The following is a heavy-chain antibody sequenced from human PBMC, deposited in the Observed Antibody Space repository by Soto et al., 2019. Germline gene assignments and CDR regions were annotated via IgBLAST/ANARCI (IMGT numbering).Heavy chain of an antibody. CDR3: ASGAAFYYDTSRY. CDR1: GFNFNIHA. CDR2: MSPGGNNQ. J-gene: IGHJ4*02. V-gene: IGHV3-30-3*01. D-gene: IGHD3-22*01. Sequence: GGSLRLSCAAPGFNFNIHALHWIRQAPGEGLEWVAVMSPGGNNQYYADSVKGRFTISRDTSKSTLYLQMPSLRPEDTAVYYCASGAAFYYDTSRYWGQGTLVTVS.